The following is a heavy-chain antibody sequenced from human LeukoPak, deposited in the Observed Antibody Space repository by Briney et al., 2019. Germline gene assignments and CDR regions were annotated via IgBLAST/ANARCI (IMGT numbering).Heavy chain of an antibody. D-gene: IGHD2-21*02. Sequence: SGPTLVNPTQTLTLTCTFSGFSLSTSGMRVSWIRQPPGRALEWLARIDWDDDKFYSTSLKTRLTISKDTSKNQVVLTMTNMDPVDTATYYCVRTPYCGGDCYVDYWGQGTLVTVFS. CDR1: GFSLSTSGMR. CDR3: VRTPYCGGDCYVDY. V-gene: IGHV2-70*04. J-gene: IGHJ4*02. CDR2: IDWDDDK.